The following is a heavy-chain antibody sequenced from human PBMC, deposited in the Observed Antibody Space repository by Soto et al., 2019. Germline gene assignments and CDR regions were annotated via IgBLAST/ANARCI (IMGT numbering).Heavy chain of an antibody. CDR2: IYATGTT. J-gene: IGHJ5*02. CDR1: GASISGFY. D-gene: IGHD1-1*01. CDR3: VRDGTKTLRDWFDP. Sequence: SETLSLTCTVSGASISGFYWSWIRKSAGKGLEWIGRIYATGTTDYNPSLKSRVMMSVDTSKKQFSLTLRSVTAADTAVYYCVRDGTKTLRDWFDPWGQGISVTVSS. V-gene: IGHV4-4*07.